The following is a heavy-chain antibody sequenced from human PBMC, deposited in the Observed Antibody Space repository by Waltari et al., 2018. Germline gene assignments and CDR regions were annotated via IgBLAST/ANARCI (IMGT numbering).Heavy chain of an antibody. Sequence: QVQLQPWGAGLLKPSETLSLTCAVYGGSFSGYYWSWIRQPPGHGREWIGEIKRGRSNNYNPSLKSRVIISVDTSTNQFSLKLCSVTAADTAVYYCAGRRTAGRNRGPFDYWGQGTLVTVSS. CDR2: IKRGRSN. J-gene: IGHJ4*02. CDR3: AGRRTAGRNRGPFDY. D-gene: IGHD1-1*01. CDR1: GGSFSGYY. V-gene: IGHV4-34*01.